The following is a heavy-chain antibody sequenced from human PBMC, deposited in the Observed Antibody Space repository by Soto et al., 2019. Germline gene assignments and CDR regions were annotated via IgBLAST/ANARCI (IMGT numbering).Heavy chain of an antibody. V-gene: IGHV4-34*01. J-gene: IGHJ4*02. CDR3: ARTGEIRYSLQGFDY. Sequence: SETLSLTCAVYGGSFSGYYWRWIRQPPGKGLEWIGEINHSGSTNYNPSLKSRVSISVDTSKNQFSLKLSSVTAADTAVYYCARTGEIRYSLQGFDYWGQGTLVTVSS. D-gene: IGHD3-9*01. CDR2: INHSGST. CDR1: GGSFSGYY.